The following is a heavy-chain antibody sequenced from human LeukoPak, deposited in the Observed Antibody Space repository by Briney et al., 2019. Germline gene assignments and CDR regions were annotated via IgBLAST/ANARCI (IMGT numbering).Heavy chain of an antibody. V-gene: IGHV1-46*01. CDR3: ARDNSGGDTAWWFDP. D-gene: IGHD1-26*01. CDR1: GYTFTSYY. CDR2: INPSGSST. J-gene: IGHJ5*02. Sequence: ASVKVSCKASGYTFTSYYMHWVRQAPGQGLEWMGLINPSGSSTSYAQKFQGRLSLTRDMSTSTDYMELSSLRSEDTAVYYCARDNSGGDTAWWFDPWGQGTLVTVSS.